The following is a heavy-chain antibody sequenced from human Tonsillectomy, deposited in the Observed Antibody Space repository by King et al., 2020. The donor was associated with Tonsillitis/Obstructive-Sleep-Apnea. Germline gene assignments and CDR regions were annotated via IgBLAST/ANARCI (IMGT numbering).Heavy chain of an antibody. CDR1: GFTFSDYY. CDR3: ARALSYCSSTSCYPY. J-gene: IGHJ4*02. D-gene: IGHD2-2*01. V-gene: IGHV3-11*06. Sequence: QLVQSGGGLVKPGGSLRLSCAASGFTFSDYYMSWIRQAPGKGLEWGSYISSSSSYTNYADSVKGRFTISRDNAKNSLYLQMNSLRAEDTAVYYCARALSYCSSTSCYPYWGQGTLVTVSS. CDR2: ISSSSSYT.